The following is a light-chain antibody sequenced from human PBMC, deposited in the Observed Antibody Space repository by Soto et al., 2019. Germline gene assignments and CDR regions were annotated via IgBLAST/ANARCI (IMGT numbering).Light chain of an antibody. Sequence: QSVLTQPPSASGTPGQRVTLSCSGSSSNIGSNTVNWYQQLPGTAPKLLIYSNNQRPSGVPDRFSGSRSGTSASLAISGLQYEDEGDYYCAAWDDSLNGRGVFGGGTKLTVL. CDR2: SNN. CDR3: AAWDDSLNGRGV. J-gene: IGLJ3*02. CDR1: SSNIGSNT. V-gene: IGLV1-44*01.